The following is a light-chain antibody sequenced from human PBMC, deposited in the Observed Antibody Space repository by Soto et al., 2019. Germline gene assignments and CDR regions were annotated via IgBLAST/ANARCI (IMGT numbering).Light chain of an antibody. V-gene: IGKV3-15*01. CDR3: QQYIKWPIT. J-gene: IGKJ5*01. Sequence: VLTQSAVTLSLSPGERATLSCRASQSVNSFLAWYQQKPGQAHRLLISEASTRSTGIPARFSGSGSGTEFTPTVSSLQSEDSAVYYCQQYIKWPITFGQGTRLGL. CDR2: EAS. CDR1: QSVNSF.